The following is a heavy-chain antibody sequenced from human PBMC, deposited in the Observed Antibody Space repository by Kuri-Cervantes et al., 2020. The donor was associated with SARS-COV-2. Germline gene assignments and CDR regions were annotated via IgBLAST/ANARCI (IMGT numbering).Heavy chain of an antibody. CDR2: IYYSGST. J-gene: IGHJ6*03. Sequence: SCTVSGGSISSGDYYWSWIRQPPGKGLEWIGNIYYSGSTYYNPSLKSRVTISVDTSKNQFSLKLSSVTAADTAVHYCAKGYYYYMDVWGKGTTVTVSS. V-gene: IGHV4-30-4*08. CDR3: AKGYYYYMDV. CDR1: GGSISSGDYY.